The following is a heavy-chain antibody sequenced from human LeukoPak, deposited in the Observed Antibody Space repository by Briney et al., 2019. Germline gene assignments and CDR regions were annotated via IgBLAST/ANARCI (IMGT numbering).Heavy chain of an antibody. J-gene: IGHJ4*02. CDR2: INTNTGNP. CDR3: ARGGTVAVDY. V-gene: IGHV7-4-1*02. Sequence: ASVKVSCKASGYTFTNYGFSWVRQAPGQGLEWMGWINTNTGNPTYAQGFTGRFVFSLDTSVSTTYLQISSLKAEDTAVYYCARGGTVAVDYWGQGTLVTVSS. D-gene: IGHD6-19*01. CDR1: GYTFTNYG.